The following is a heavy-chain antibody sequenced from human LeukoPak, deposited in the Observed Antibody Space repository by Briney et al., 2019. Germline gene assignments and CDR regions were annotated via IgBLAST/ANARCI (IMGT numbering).Heavy chain of an antibody. V-gene: IGHV4-61*02. CDR1: GGSISSGAYY. D-gene: IGHD3-9*01. Sequence: SETLSLTCTVSGGSISSGAYYWSWIRQSAGKGLEWIGRIYTSGSTNYNPSLKSRVTISVDPSKNQFSLKLTSVTAADTAVYYCARDGAYYDILTGYYYGMDVWGQGTTVTVSS. J-gene: IGHJ6*02. CDR2: IYTSGST. CDR3: ARDGAYYDILTGYYYGMDV.